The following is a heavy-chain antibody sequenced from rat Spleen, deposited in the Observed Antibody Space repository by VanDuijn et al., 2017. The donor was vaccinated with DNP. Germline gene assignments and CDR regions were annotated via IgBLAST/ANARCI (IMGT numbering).Heavy chain of an antibody. V-gene: IGHV2-43*01. J-gene: IGHJ2*01. CDR2: IGTGGST. D-gene: IGHD1-4*01. Sequence: QVQLKESGPGLVQPSQTLSLACTVSGFSLTTHHVHWVRQPSGKGLEWMGIIGTGGSTEYNSALKSRLSISRDTSKNQIFLKMNSLQTEDSATYYCARDWDGYKAYFDFWGQGVVVTVSS. CDR1: GFSLTTHH. CDR3: ARDWDGYKAYFDF.